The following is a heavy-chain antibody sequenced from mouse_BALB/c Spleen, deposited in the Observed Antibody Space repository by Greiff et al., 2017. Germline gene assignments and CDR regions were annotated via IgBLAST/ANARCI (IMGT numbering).Heavy chain of an antibody. CDR3: ARKTGGYFDY. Sequence: QVQLQQSGPGLVQPSQSLSITCTVSGFSLTSYGVHWVRQSPGKGLEWLGVIWSGGSTDYNAAFISRLSISKDNSKSQVFFKMNSLQANDTAIYYCARKTGGYFDYWGQGTTLTVSS. D-gene: IGHD4-1*01. V-gene: IGHV2-2*02. CDR1: GFSLTSYG. CDR2: IWSGGST. J-gene: IGHJ2*01.